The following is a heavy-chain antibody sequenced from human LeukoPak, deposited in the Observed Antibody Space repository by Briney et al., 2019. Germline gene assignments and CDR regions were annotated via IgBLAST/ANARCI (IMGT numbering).Heavy chain of an antibody. D-gene: IGHD6-19*01. V-gene: IGHV5-51*01. CDR2: IYPGDSDT. J-gene: IGHJ6*04. CDR1: GYSFTDYW. CDR3: ARVVGEYNSAWMDV. Sequence: GESLKISCKGSGYSFTDYWIGWVRQMPGKGLGWMRVIYPGDSDTRYSPPLQAHVTTSAVKSISTTYLQWSSLTASDTAMYYCARVVGEYNSAWMDVWGKGTTVTVSS.